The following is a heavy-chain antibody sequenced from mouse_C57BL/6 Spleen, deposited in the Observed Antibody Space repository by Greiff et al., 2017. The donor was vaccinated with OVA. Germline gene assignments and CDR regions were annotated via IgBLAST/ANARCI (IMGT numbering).Heavy chain of an antibody. Sequence: EVMLVESGGGLVKPGGSLKLSCAASGFTFSSYTMSWVRQTPEKRLEWVATISGGGGNTYYPDSVKGRFTISRDNAKNTLYLQMSSLRSEDTALYYCARHQRGYDYDVYFDYWGQGTTLTVSS. V-gene: IGHV5-9*01. J-gene: IGHJ2*01. CDR1: GFTFSSYT. CDR3: ARHQRGYDYDVYFDY. CDR2: ISGGGGNT. D-gene: IGHD2-4*01.